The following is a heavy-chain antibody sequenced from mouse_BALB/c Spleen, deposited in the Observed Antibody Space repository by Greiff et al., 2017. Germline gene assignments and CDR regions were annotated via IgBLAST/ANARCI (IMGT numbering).Heavy chain of an antibody. D-gene: IGHD3-1*01. CDR3: ARRQLWLKGSAMDY. CDR1: GFTFSSYG. Sequence: EVKLVESGGDLVKPGGSLKLSCAASGFTFSSYGMSWVRQTPDKRLEWVATISSGGSYTYYPDSVKGRFTISRDNAKNTLYLQMSSLKSEDTAMYYCARRQLWLKGSAMDYWGQGTSVTVSS. J-gene: IGHJ4*01. V-gene: IGHV5-6*02. CDR2: ISSGGSYT.